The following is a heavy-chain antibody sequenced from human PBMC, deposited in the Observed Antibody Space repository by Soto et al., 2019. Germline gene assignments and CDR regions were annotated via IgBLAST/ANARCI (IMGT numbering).Heavy chain of an antibody. CDR2: ISTDGSIT. CDR3: AKGYESIAVAALGMDV. D-gene: IGHD6-19*01. Sequence: GGSLRLSCAASGLIFSNYKMHWVRQAPGKGLVWVSRISTDGSITDYADSVKGRFTVSRDNAKNTLYLQMNSLRAEDTAVYYCAKGYESIAVAALGMDVWGQGTTVTVSS. V-gene: IGHV3-74*01. CDR1: GLIFSNYK. J-gene: IGHJ6*02.